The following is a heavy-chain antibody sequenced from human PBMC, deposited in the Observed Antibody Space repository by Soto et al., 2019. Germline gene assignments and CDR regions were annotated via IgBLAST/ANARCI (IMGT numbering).Heavy chain of an antibody. Sequence: SETLSLTCTMSGGSFSPNYWSWIRQPPGKGLEWIGYIYHSGSTYYNPSLKSRVTISVDTSKNQFSLKLSSVTAADTAVYYCARERPDGARLDPWGQGTLVTVSS. CDR3: ARERPDGARLDP. D-gene: IGHD6-6*01. J-gene: IGHJ5*02. CDR1: GGSFSPNY. CDR2: IYHSGST. V-gene: IGHV4-59*06.